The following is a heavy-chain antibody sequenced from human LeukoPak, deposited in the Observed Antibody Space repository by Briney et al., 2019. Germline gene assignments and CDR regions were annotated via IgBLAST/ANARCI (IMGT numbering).Heavy chain of an antibody. J-gene: IGHJ3*02. D-gene: IGHD4-17*01. CDR2: IYYSGST. CDR1: GGSISSGDYY. V-gene: IGHV4-30-4*01. Sequence: SETLSLTCTVSGGSISSGDYYWSWIRQPPGKGLEWIGYIYYSGSTYYNPSPKSRVTISVDTSKNQFSLKLSSVTAADTAVYYCARPYGDFIYDAFDIWGQGTMVTVSS. CDR3: ARPYGDFIYDAFDI.